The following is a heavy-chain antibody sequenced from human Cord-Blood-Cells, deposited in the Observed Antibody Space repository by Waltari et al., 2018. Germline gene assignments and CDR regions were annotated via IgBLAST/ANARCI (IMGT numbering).Heavy chain of an antibody. CDR2: ISSSSSYI. V-gene: IGHV3-21*01. CDR1: GSPYSSNS. CDR3: ARDISLDL. Sequence: VQRVGSGGGVVRPGGSLRPPGQPHGSPYSSNSLTGVRQALGKGLEWGSTISSSSSYIYCAESVKGRFTSSRDNAKNSLYLQMNSLRAEDTAVYYCARDISLDLWGRGTLVTVSS. J-gene: IGHJ2*01.